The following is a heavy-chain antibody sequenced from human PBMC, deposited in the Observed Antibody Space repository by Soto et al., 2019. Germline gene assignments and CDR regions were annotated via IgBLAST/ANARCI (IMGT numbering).Heavy chain of an antibody. CDR3: ARAIYDFWSGYHSSPYYYCGMDV. CDR2: IIPIFGTA. Sequence: ASVKVSCKASGGTFSSYAISSVRQAPGQGXEWMGGIIPIFGTANYAQKFQGRVTITADKSTSTAYMELSSLRSEDTAVYYCARAIYDFWSGYHSSPYYYCGMDVWGQGVTVTVSS. J-gene: IGHJ6*02. CDR1: GGTFSSYA. D-gene: IGHD3-3*01. V-gene: IGHV1-69*06.